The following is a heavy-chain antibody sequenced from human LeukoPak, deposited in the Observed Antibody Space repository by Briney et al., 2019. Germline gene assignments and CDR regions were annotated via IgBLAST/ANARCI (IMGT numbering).Heavy chain of an antibody. J-gene: IGHJ3*02. CDR3: ARPYDSSGNDAFDI. D-gene: IGHD3-22*01. CDR1: GYSFTNQW. Sequence: GESLKISCKGSGYSFTNQWIGWVRQMPGKGLEWMGIIYPTDSDTRFRPSFQGQVTISVDKSITTAYLQWSSLKASDTAMYYCARPYDSSGNDAFDIWGQGTMVTVSS. CDR2: IYPTDSDT. V-gene: IGHV5-51*01.